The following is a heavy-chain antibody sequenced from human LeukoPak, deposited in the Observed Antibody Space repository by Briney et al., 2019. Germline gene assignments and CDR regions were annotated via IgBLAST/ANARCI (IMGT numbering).Heavy chain of an antibody. CDR3: ARALLWFGEPSHIDY. Sequence: ASVKVSCKASGYTFTSYGISWVRQAPGQGLEWMGWITAYNDNTNYAQKLQGRVTMTTDTSTSTAYMELRSLRSDDTAVYYCARALLWFGEPSHIDYWGQGTLVTPST. J-gene: IGHJ4*02. CDR1: GYTFTSYG. CDR2: ITAYNDNT. D-gene: IGHD3-10*01. V-gene: IGHV1-18*01.